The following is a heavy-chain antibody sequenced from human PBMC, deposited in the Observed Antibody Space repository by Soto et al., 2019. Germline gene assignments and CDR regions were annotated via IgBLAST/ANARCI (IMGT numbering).Heavy chain of an antibody. CDR3: ARALPLYSYGYYFDY. CDR2: IKQDGSEK. CDR1: GFTFSSYW. J-gene: IGHJ4*02. V-gene: IGHV3-7*03. Sequence: GGSLRLSCAASGFTFSSYWMSWVRQAPGKGLEWVANIKQDGSEKYYVDSVKGRFTISRDNAKNSLYLQMNSLRAEDTSVYYCARALPLYSYGYYFDYWGQGTLITVSS. D-gene: IGHD5-18*01.